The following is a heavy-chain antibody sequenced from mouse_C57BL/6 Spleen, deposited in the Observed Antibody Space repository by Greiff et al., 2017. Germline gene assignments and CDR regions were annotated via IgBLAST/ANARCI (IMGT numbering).Heavy chain of an antibody. D-gene: IGHD1-1*01. V-gene: IGHV1-19*01. Sequence: VQLQQSGPVLVKPGASVKMSCKASGYTFTDYYMNWVKQSHGKSLEWIGVINPYNGGTSYNQKFKGKATLTVDKSSSTAYMELNSLTSEDSAVYYCANPAGKGNAMDYWGQGTSVTVSS. J-gene: IGHJ4*01. CDR3: ANPAGKGNAMDY. CDR1: GYTFTDYY. CDR2: INPYNGGT.